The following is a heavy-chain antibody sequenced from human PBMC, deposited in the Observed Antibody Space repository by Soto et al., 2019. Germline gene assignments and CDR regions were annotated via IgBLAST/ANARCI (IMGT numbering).Heavy chain of an antibody. D-gene: IGHD1-26*01. V-gene: IGHV3-20*04. CDR1: GFTFDDYV. CDR3: ARAGGGLNSGSYPMPVAFDI. CDR2: INWNGGST. Sequence: GGSLRLSCAASGFTFDDYVMSWVRQAPGKGLEWVSGINWNGGSTGYADSVKGRFTISRDNAKNSLYLQMNSLRAEDTALYYCARAGGGLNSGSYPMPVAFDIWGQGTMVTVSS. J-gene: IGHJ3*02.